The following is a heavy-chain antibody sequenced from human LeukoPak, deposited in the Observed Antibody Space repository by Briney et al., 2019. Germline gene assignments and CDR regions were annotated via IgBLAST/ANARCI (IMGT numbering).Heavy chain of an antibody. V-gene: IGHV1-46*01. J-gene: IGHJ1*01. CDR2: INPSGGST. CDR3: ARGGEWDIVVVPAATEWFQH. Sequence: ASVKVSCKTSGYTFTSYYIHWVRQAPGQGLEWMGIINPSGGSTSYAQKFQGRVTMTRDTSTSTVYMYLSSLRSEDTAVYYCARGGEWDIVVVPAATEWFQHWGQGTLVTVSS. D-gene: IGHD2-2*01. CDR1: GYTFTSYY.